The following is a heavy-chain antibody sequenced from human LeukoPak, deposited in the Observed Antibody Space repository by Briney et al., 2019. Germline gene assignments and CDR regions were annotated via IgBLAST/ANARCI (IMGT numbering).Heavy chain of an antibody. Sequence: PGRSLRLSCAASGFTFSSYAMHWVRQAPGKGLEWVAVISYDGSNKYYADSVKGRFTISRDNSKNTLYLQMNSLRAEDTAVYYCASFRYDSSGYYWYFDLWGRGTLVTVSS. D-gene: IGHD3-22*01. CDR1: GFTFSSYA. V-gene: IGHV3-30-3*01. J-gene: IGHJ2*01. CDR2: ISYDGSNK. CDR3: ASFRYDSSGYYWYFDL.